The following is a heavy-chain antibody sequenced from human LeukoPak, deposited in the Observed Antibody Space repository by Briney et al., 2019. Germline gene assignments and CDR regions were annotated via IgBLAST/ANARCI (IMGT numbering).Heavy chain of an antibody. CDR3: AKDKELELPPYYYYMDV. V-gene: IGHV3-33*06. D-gene: IGHD1-7*01. CDR2: IWYDGSNK. Sequence: GGSLRLSCAASGFTFSSYGMHWVRQAPGKGLEWVAVIWYDGSNKYYADSVKGRFTISRDNSKNTLYLQMNSLRAEDTAVYYCAKDKELELPPYYYYMDVWDKGTTVTVSS. CDR1: GFTFSSYG. J-gene: IGHJ6*03.